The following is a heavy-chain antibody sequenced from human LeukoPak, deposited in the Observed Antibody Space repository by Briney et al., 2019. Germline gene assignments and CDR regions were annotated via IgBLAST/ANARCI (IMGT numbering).Heavy chain of an antibody. V-gene: IGHV4-59*08. Sequence: NPSETLSLTCTVSGGSISSYYWSWIRQPPGKALEWIGYIYYSGSTNYNPSLKSRVTISVDTSKNQFSLKLSSATAADTAVYYCARNAGAHSTRRDGYNLGLYWFDPWGQGTLVTVSS. D-gene: IGHD5-24*01. CDR1: GGSISSYY. CDR3: ARNAGAHSTRRDGYNLGLYWFDP. J-gene: IGHJ5*02. CDR2: IYYSGST.